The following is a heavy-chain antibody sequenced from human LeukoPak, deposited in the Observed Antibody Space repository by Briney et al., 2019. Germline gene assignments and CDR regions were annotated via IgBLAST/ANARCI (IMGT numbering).Heavy chain of an antibody. CDR3: AREYYDILTGYLPWFDP. J-gene: IGHJ5*02. V-gene: IGHV1-2*06. CDR1: GYTFTGYY. CDR2: INPNSGGT. Sequence: GASVKVSCKASGYTFTGYYMHWVRQAPGQGLEWRGRINPNSGGTNYAQKFQGRVTMTRDTSISTAYMELSRLRSDDTAVYYCAREYYDILTGYLPWFDPWGQGTLVTVSS. D-gene: IGHD3-9*01.